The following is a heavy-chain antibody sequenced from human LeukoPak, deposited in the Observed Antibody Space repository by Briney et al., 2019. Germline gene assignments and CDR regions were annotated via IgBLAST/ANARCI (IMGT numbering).Heavy chain of an antibody. CDR2: IYSGGST. CDR3: ARGPLVTTVTTFYYYGMDV. V-gene: IGHV3-53*01. J-gene: IGHJ6*02. CDR1: GFTFSSYA. Sequence: GGSLRLSCAASGFTFSSYAMHWVRQAPGKGLEWVSVIYSGGSTYYADSVKGRFTISRDNSKNTLYLQMNSLRAEDTAVYYCARGPLVTTVTTFYYYGMDVWGQGTTVTVSS. D-gene: IGHD4-17*01.